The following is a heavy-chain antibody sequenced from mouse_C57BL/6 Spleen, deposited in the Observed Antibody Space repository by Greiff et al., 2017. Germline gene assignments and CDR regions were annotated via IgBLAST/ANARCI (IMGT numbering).Heavy chain of an antibody. J-gene: IGHJ3*01. CDR3: ARGGYYGNSFAY. Sequence: QVQLQQSGAELVKPGASVKISCKASGYAFSSYWMNWVKQRPGKGLEWIGQIYPGDGDTNYNGKFKGKATLTADKSSSTAYMQLSSLTSEDSAVYFCARGGYYGNSFAYWGQGTLVTVSA. CDR1: GYAFSSYW. CDR2: IYPGDGDT. D-gene: IGHD2-1*01. V-gene: IGHV1-80*01.